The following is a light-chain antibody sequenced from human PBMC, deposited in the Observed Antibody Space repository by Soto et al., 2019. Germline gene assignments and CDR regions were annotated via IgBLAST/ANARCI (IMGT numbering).Light chain of an antibody. Sequence: SYELTQPPSVSVAPGQTARITCGGSNIGRKSVHWYQQKPGQAPVVVVFDDSVRPSGIPERFSGASSGNTATLTITRVEAGDEADYYCQVWDTSPDHVIFGGGTKLTVL. J-gene: IGLJ2*01. CDR1: NIGRKS. CDR2: DDS. V-gene: IGLV3-21*02. CDR3: QVWDTSPDHVI.